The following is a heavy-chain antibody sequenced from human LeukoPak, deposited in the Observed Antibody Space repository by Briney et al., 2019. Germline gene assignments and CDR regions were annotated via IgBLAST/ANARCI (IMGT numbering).Heavy chain of an antibody. CDR1: GFTFSSYG. J-gene: IGHJ4*02. V-gene: IGHV3-30*02. CDR3: AKDRAAEMATILIFDY. D-gene: IGHD5-24*01. CDR2: IRYDGSNK. Sequence: GGSLRLSCAASGFTFSSYGMHWVRQAPGKGLEWVAFIRYDGSNKYYADSVKGRFTISRDNSKNTLYLQMNSLRAEDTAVYYCAKDRAAEMATILIFDYWGQGTLVTVSS.